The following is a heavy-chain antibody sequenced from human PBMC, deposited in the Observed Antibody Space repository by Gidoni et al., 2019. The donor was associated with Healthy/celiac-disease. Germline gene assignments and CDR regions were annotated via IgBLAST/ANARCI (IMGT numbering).Heavy chain of an antibody. CDR3: ARPSGGSRLMDY. V-gene: IGHV3-74*01. Sequence: EVQLVESGGGLVQPGGSLRLSCAASGFTFSSYWMHWVRQAPGKGLVWVSRIKSDGSSTSYADSVKGRFTISRDNAKNTLYLQMNSLRAEDTAVYYCARPSGGSRLMDYWGQGTLVTVSS. CDR1: GFTFSSYW. J-gene: IGHJ4*02. CDR2: IKSDGSST. D-gene: IGHD2-15*01.